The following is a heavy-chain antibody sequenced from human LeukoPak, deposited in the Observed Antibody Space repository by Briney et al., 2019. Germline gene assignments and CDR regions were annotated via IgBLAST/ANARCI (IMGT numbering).Heavy chain of an antibody. V-gene: IGHV3-30*18. Sequence: PGGSLRLSRAASGFSFSNYGMHWVRQAPGKGLEWVALISLDGSSKYYADSVKGRFTISRDNSKNTLYLQMNSLRAEDTAVYHCAKQGSCSGGSCYAHHFDSWGQGTLVTVSS. D-gene: IGHD2-15*01. J-gene: IGHJ4*02. CDR3: AKQGSCSGGSCYAHHFDS. CDR2: ISLDGSSK. CDR1: GFSFSNYG.